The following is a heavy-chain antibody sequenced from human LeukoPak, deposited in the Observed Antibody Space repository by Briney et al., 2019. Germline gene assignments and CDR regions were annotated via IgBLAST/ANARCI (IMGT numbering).Heavy chain of an antibody. Sequence: ASVKVSCKASGGTFSSYAISWVRQAPGKGLEWMGGFDPEDGETIYAQKFQGRVTMTEDTSTDTAYMELSSLRSEDTAVYYCATAVGAVYYFDYWGQGTLVTVSS. CDR2: FDPEDGET. J-gene: IGHJ4*02. CDR3: ATAVGAVYYFDY. CDR1: GGTFSSYA. D-gene: IGHD1-26*01. V-gene: IGHV1-24*01.